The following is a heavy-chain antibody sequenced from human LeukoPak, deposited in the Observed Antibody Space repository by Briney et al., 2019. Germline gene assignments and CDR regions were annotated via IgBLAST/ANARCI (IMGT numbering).Heavy chain of an antibody. J-gene: IGHJ3*02. V-gene: IGHV6-1*01. CDR1: GDSVSSNSAA. Sequence: SQTPSLTCAISGDSVSSNSAAWNWIRQSPSRGLEWLGRTYYRSKWYNDYAVSVKSRITINPDTSKNQYSLQLNSVTPEDTAVYYCARDRSYYDSSGSAKWDAFDIWGQGTMVTVSS. CDR3: ARDRSYYDSSGSAKWDAFDI. D-gene: IGHD3-22*01. CDR2: TYYRSKWYN.